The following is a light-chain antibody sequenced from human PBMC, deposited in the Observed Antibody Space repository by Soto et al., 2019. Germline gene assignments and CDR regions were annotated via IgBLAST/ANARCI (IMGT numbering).Light chain of an antibody. Sequence: QSALTQPASVSGSPGQSITISCIGTSSDVGAYNYVSWYQQHPGKAPKLMIYDVTNRPSGVSNRFSGSKSGNAASLTISGLQAYDEADYFCTSYISSSTSYVVGNGTKVTVL. CDR1: SSDVGAYNY. V-gene: IGLV2-14*03. J-gene: IGLJ1*01. CDR3: TSYISSSTSYV. CDR2: DVT.